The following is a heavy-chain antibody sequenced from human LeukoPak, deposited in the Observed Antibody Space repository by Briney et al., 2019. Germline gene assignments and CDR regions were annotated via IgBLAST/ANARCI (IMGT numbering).Heavy chain of an antibody. CDR2: RYYSGTT. V-gene: IGHV4-31*03. J-gene: IGHJ4*02. CDR1: GGSISSGLYY. D-gene: IGHD4/OR15-4a*01. CDR3: ARLYDGALQYFDY. Sequence: PSETLSLTCTVSGGSISSGLYYWSWIRQLPGKGLEWIGYRYYSGTTYYNPSLRSRVTMSVDTSKNQFSLKLNSVTAADTAVYYCARLYDGALQYFDYWGQGTLVTVSS.